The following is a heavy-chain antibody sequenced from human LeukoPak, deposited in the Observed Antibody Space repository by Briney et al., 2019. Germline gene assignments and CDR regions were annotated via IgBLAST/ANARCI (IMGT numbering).Heavy chain of an antibody. CDR2: MNPNSGNT. CDR1: GYTFTSYD. CDR3: ARGGITVVRGVILKKGWFDP. Sequence: ASVKVSCKASGYTFTSYDINWVRQATGQGLEWMGWMNPNSGNTGYAQKFQGRVTMTRNTSISTAYMELSSLRSEDTAVYYCARGGITVVRGVILKKGWFDPWGQGTLVTVSS. V-gene: IGHV1-8*01. J-gene: IGHJ5*02. D-gene: IGHD3-10*01.